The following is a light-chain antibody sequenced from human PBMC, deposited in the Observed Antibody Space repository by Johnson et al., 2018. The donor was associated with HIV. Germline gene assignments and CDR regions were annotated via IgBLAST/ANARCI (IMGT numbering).Light chain of an antibody. J-gene: IGLJ1*01. CDR2: ETT. CDR1: SSNIGNNY. Sequence: QSVLTQPPSVSAAPGQKVTISCSGSSSNIGNNYISWYQQLPGTAPKLLIYETTKRPSGIPDRFSGSRSGTSATLGITGLQTGDEADYYCATGDNSLRVFGTGTKVTVL. CDR3: ATGDNSLRV. V-gene: IGLV1-51*02.